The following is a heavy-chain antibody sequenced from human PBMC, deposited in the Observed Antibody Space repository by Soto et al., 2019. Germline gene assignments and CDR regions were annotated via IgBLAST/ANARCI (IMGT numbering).Heavy chain of an antibody. Sequence: ASVKVSCKASRYTFTGYYMHWVRQAPGQGLEWMGWINPNSGGTNYAQKFQGWVTMTRDTSISTAYMELSRLRSDDTAVYYCARRYCTNGVCYKAGMDVWGQGTTVTVSS. CDR3: ARRYCTNGVCYKAGMDV. J-gene: IGHJ6*02. V-gene: IGHV1-2*04. CDR1: RYTFTGYY. CDR2: INPNSGGT. D-gene: IGHD2-8*01.